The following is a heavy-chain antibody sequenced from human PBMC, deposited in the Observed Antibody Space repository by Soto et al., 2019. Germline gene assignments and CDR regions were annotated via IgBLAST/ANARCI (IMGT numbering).Heavy chain of an antibody. V-gene: IGHV1-69*01. CDR3: AGGQFCSGVSCYSYGMDV. CDR1: GGTFSSYA. J-gene: IGHJ6*02. Sequence: QVQLVQSGAEVKKPGSSVKVSCQASGGTFSSYAISWVRQAPGQGREGMGGIILIFGTANYAHKFHGRRTITADESTSTAYMELSSLVSEATAVYYCAGGQFCSGVSCYSYGMDVWGQGTPVTVSS. CDR2: IILIFGTA. D-gene: IGHD2-15*01.